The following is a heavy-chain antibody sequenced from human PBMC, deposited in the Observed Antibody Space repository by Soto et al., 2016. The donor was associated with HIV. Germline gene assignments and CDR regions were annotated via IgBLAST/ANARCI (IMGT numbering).Heavy chain of an antibody. Sequence: QVQLQQWGAGLLKPSETLSLTCAVYGGSFSDYNWSWIRQSPEKGLEWIGEINHSGATDYHPSLKSRVTISLDTSKNQFSLNLTSVTAADTAVYYCARARIFPTPFDYWGQGTLVTVSS. D-gene: IGHD3-3*01. CDR3: ARARIFPTPFDY. V-gene: IGHV4-34*02. CDR1: GGSFSDYN. CDR2: INHSGAT. J-gene: IGHJ4*02.